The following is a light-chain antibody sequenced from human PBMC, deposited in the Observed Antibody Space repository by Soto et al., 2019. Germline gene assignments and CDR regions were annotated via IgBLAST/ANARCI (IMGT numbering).Light chain of an antibody. V-gene: IGKV1-5*03. J-gene: IGKJ1*01. CDR1: QSISIW. CDR3: QHYNSYSEA. Sequence: DIQMTQSPSTLSSSVGDRVTITCRASQSISIWLAWYQQKPGKAPRLLIYKASTLKSGVPSRFSGSGSGTEFTLTISSLKHDDFATYYCQHYNSYSEAFGQGTKVDIK. CDR2: KAS.